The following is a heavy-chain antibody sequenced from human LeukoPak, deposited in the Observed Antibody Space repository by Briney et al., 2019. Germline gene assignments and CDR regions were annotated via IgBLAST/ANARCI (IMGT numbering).Heavy chain of an antibody. V-gene: IGHV1-58*02. CDR2: IVVGSGNT. J-gene: IGHJ3*02. D-gene: IGHD2-15*01. CDR3: AALCSGGSCYSRHDAFDI. CDR1: GFTFTSSA. Sequence: SVKVSCKASGFTFTSSAMQWVRQARGQRLEWIGWIVVGSGNTNYAQKFQERVTITRDMSTSTAYMELSSLRSEDTAVYYCAALCSGGSCYSRHDAFDIWGQGTMVTVSS.